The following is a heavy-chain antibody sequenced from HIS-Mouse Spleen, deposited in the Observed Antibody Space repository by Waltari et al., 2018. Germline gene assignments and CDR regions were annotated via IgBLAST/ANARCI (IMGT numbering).Heavy chain of an antibody. CDR2: IWYDGSNK. V-gene: IGHV3-33*01. CDR3: ARDPKGYFDY. Sequence: QVQLVESGGGVVQPGRSLSLPCSASGVPFSSAGVAGVRQAPGKGLEWVAVIWYDGSNKYYADSVKGRFTISRDNSKNTLYLQMNSLRAEDTAVYYCARDPKGYFDYWGQGTLVTVSS. J-gene: IGHJ4*02. CDR1: GVPFSSAG.